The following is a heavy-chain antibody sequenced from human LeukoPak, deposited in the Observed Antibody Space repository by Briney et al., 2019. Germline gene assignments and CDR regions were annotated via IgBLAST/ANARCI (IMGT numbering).Heavy chain of an antibody. Sequence: GASVKVSCKASGYTFTSYYMHWVRQAPGQGLEWMGIINPSGGSTSYAQKFQGRVTMTTDTSTSTAYMELRSLRSDDTAVYYCARVIAVTGTANYFDYWGQGTLVTVSS. J-gene: IGHJ4*02. V-gene: IGHV1-46*01. CDR3: ARVIAVTGTANYFDY. D-gene: IGHD6-19*01. CDR1: GYTFTSYY. CDR2: INPSGGST.